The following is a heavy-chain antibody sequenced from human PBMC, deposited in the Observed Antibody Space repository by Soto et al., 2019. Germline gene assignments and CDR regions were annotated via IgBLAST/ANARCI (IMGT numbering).Heavy chain of an antibody. CDR3: ARLAEGTGYPYYYYYGMDV. Sequence: PGESLKISCKGSGYSFTNYWIGWVRQMPGKGLEWMGSIFPGDSDTRYSPSFQGQVTISADKSISTAYLQWSSLKASDTAMHYCARLAEGTGYPYYYYYGMDVWGQGTTVTVSS. V-gene: IGHV5-51*01. CDR1: GYSFTNYW. CDR2: IFPGDSDT. J-gene: IGHJ6*02. D-gene: IGHD3-9*01.